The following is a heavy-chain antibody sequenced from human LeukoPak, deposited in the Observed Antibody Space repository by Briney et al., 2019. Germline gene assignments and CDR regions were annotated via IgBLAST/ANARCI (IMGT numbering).Heavy chain of an antibody. V-gene: IGHV4-59*01. CDR1: AASISSYY. J-gene: IGHJ4*02. CDR3: ASGPYPAAGTDHQFDY. Sequence: PSATLSLTCTVSAASISSYYRSSIRQPPGKGMEWIGYIYYKGRTNYNTPHYNPSPKRRAIISVDKSKNHFSLKLSSVTAADTAVYYCASGPYPAAGTDHQFDYWGPGTLVTVSS. CDR2: IYYKGRT. D-gene: IGHD6-13*01.